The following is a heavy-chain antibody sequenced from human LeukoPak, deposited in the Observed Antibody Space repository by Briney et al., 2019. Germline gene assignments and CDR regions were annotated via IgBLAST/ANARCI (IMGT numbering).Heavy chain of an antibody. V-gene: IGHV4-59*01. CDR2: IYYSGST. J-gene: IGHJ4*02. D-gene: IGHD2-2*01. CDR1: GGSISSYY. CDR3: ARAKRKRTDIVVVPAAYYFDY. Sequence: SETLSLTCTVSGGSISSYYWSWIRQPPGKGLEWIGYIYYSGSTNNNPSLKSRVTISVGTSKNQFSLKLSSVTAADTAVYYCARAKRKRTDIVVVPAAYYFDYWGQGTLVTVSS.